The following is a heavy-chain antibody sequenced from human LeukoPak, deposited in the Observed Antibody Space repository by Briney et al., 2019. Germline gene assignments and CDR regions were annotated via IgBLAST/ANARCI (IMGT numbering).Heavy chain of an antibody. CDR3: ARPGYSGSLDY. D-gene: IGHD1-26*01. Sequence: PSETLSLTCTVSGGSISSYYWSWIRQPPGKGLEWIGYIYYSGTTNYNPSLKSRVTISVDTSKNQFSLKLSSVTAADTAVYYCARPGYSGSLDYWGQGTVVTVSS. J-gene: IGHJ4*02. CDR2: IYYSGTT. CDR1: GGSISSYY. V-gene: IGHV4-59*08.